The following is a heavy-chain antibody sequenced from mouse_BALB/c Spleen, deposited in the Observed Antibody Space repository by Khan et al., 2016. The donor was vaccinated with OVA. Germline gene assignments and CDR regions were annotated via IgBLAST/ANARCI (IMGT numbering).Heavy chain of an antibody. D-gene: IGHD2-14*01. Sequence: QIQLVQSGPELKKPGETVRISCKASGYTFTTAGIQWVQKMPGKGLKWIGWINTHSGVPKYAEDFKGRFAFSLEISVSTAYLQIPNLQNEDTATYFCARGGAAYYRNDGGAMEYWGQGTSGTVSS. J-gene: IGHJ4*01. CDR2: INTHSGVP. CDR3: ARGGAAYYRNDGGAMEY. V-gene: IGHV9-4*02. CDR1: GYTFTTAG.